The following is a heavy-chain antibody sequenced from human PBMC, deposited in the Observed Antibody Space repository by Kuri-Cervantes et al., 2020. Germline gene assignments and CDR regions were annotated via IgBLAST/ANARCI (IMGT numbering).Heavy chain of an antibody. CDR3: AAGDVFDM. CDR2: ISWNSGSI. V-gene: IGHV3-9*01. J-gene: IGHJ3*02. CDR1: GFTFDDYA. D-gene: IGHD6-19*01. Sequence: GGSLRLSCAASGFTFDDYAMHWVRQAPGKGPEWVSGISWNSGSIGYADSVKGRFTISRDNAKNSLSLQMNSLRAEDTAVYYCAAGDVFDMWGQGTQVTDSS.